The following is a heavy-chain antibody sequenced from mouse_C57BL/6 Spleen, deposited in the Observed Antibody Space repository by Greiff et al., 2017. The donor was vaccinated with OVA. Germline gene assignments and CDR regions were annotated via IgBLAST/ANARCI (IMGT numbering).Heavy chain of an antibody. CDR2: IDPVDGDT. J-gene: IGHJ3*01. Sequence: EVQLQQSGAELVRPGASVKLSCTASGFNIKDYYMHWVKQRPEQGLEWIGRIDPVDGDTEYAPKFQGKATMTADTSSNTAYLQLSSLTSEDTAVYYCTVFYAWFAYWGQGTLVSVSA. CDR3: TVFYAWFAY. V-gene: IGHV14-1*01. CDR1: GFNIKDYY. D-gene: IGHD2-3*01.